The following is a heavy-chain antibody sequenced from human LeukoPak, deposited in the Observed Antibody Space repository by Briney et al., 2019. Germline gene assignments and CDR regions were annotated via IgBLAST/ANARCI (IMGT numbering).Heavy chain of an antibody. CDR2: INHSGST. CDR3: ARGRAPWYYYDSSGYGRLYYFDY. J-gene: IGHJ4*02. CDR1: GGSISGFY. Sequence: SETLSLTCTVSGGSISGFYWSWIRQPPGKGLEWIGEINHSGSTNYNPSLKSRVTISVDTSKNQFSLKLSSVTAADTAVYYCARGRAPWYYYDSSGYGRLYYFDYWGQGTLVTVSS. D-gene: IGHD3-22*01. V-gene: IGHV4-34*01.